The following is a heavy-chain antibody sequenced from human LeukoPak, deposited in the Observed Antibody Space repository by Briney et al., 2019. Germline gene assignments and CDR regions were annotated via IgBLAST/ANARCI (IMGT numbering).Heavy chain of an antibody. CDR2: ISGSGGST. J-gene: IGHJ4*02. V-gene: IGHV3-23*01. CDR1: GFTFSSYA. Sequence: PGGSLRLSCAASGFTFSSYAMSWVRQAPGKGLEWVSAISGSGGSTYYADSVKGRFTISRDNFKNTLYLQMNSPRAEDTAVYYCATFDYDYVWGPKIWGQGTLVTVSS. CDR3: ATFDYDYVWGPKI. D-gene: IGHD3-16*01.